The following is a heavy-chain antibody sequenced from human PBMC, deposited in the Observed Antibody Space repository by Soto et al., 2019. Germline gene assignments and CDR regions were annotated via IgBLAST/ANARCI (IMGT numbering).Heavy chain of an antibody. Sequence: SETLSLTCTVSGGSISSGGYYWSWIRQHPGKGLEWIGYIYYSGSTYYNPSLKSRVTISVDTSKNQFSLKLSSVTAADTAVYYCARDLYDFWSGYYNSYGMDVWGQGTTVTV. J-gene: IGHJ6*02. D-gene: IGHD3-3*01. CDR2: IYYSGST. CDR3: ARDLYDFWSGYYNSYGMDV. CDR1: GGSISSGGYY. V-gene: IGHV4-31*03.